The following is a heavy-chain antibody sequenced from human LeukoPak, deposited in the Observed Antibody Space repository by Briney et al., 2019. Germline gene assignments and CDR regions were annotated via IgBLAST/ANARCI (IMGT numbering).Heavy chain of an antibody. Sequence: PSETLSLTCTVSGGSISSGDYYWSWIRQPPGKGLEWIGYIYYSGSTYYNPSLKSRVTMSVHTSKNQFSLKLSSVTAADTAVFYCARDRSGIAADWGQGILVTVSS. D-gene: IGHD6-25*01. CDR2: IYYSGST. J-gene: IGHJ4*02. CDR1: GGSISSGDYY. CDR3: ARDRSGIAAD. V-gene: IGHV4-30-4*01.